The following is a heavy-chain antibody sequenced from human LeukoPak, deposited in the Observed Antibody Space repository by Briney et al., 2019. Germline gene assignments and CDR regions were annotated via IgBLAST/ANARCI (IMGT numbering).Heavy chain of an antibody. J-gene: IGHJ4*02. CDR3: ASYSSGWWLLFDY. CDR1: GGTFSSYA. CDR2: IIPIFGTA. D-gene: IGHD6-19*01. Sequence: SAKVSCKASGGTFSSYAISWVRQAPGQGLEWMGRIIPIFGTANYAQKFQGRVTMTRDTSISTAYMELSRLRSDDTAVYYCASYSSGWWLLFDYWGQGTLVTVSS. V-gene: IGHV1-69*05.